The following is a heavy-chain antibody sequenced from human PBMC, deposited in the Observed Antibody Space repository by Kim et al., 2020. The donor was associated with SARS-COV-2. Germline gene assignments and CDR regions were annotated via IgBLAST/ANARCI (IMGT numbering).Heavy chain of an antibody. D-gene: IGHD6-19*01. CDR3: STDPRKGRGISVARSY. CDR1: GFTFSNAW. Sequence: GGSLRLSCAASGFTFSNAWMTWVRQAPGKGLEWVGRITTNTNGVTVDYAAPVKGRFTISRDDSKNTLYLQMLDLKTEDTAVYYCSTDPRKGRGISVARSYWGQGTLVPVSS. CDR2: ITTNTNGVTV. J-gene: IGHJ1*01. V-gene: IGHV3-15*01.